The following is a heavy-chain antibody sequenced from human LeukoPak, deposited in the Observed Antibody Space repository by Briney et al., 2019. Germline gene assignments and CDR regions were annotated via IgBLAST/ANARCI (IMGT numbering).Heavy chain of an antibody. J-gene: IGHJ6*03. D-gene: IGHD1-26*01. V-gene: IGHV1-46*01. Sequence: ASVKVSCKASGYTFTSYYMLWVRQAPGQGLEWMGIINPSGGSTSYAQKFQGRVTMTRDTSTSTVYMELSSLRSEDTAVYYCAVNSGSYSDYYYYMDVWGKGTTVTVSS. CDR3: AVNSGSYSDYYYYMDV. CDR1: GYTFTSYY. CDR2: INPSGGST.